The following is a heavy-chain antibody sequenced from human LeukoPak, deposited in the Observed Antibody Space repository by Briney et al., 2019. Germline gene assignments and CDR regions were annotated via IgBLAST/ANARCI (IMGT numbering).Heavy chain of an antibody. CDR1: GVSLSSYE. Sequence: GGSLRLSCAASGVSLSSYERSWIRQVPGKALECVMHNSSGGSTQYYADYVRCRFTLSSDDANNSLNLHMDSLRIEDTAVSYCARDIGNGPFVISLASWGQGARVTVSS. V-gene: IGHV3-48*03. D-gene: IGHD2-8*01. CDR2: NSSGGSTQ. CDR3: ARDIGNGPFVISLAS. J-gene: IGHJ4*02.